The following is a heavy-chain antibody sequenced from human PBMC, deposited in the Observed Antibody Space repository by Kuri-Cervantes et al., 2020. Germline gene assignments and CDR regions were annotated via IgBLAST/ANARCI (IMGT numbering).Heavy chain of an antibody. CDR3: ARDGAPWGYSGTLMEYYYYYMDV. J-gene: IGHJ6*03. D-gene: IGHD5-12*01. CDR2: IKQDGSEK. CDR1: GFTFSAHY. V-gene: IGHV3-7*01. Sequence: GGSLRLSCGASGFTFSAHYMDWVRQAPGKGLEWVANIKQDGSEKYYVDSVKGRFTISRDNAKNSLYLQMNSLRAEDTAVYYCARDGAPWGYSGTLMEYYYYYMDVWGKGTTVTVSS.